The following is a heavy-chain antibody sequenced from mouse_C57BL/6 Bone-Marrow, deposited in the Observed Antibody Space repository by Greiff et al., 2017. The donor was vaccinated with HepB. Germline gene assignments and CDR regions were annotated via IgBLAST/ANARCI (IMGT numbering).Heavy chain of an antibody. Sequence: EVKVVESGGGLVKPGGSLKLSCAASGFTFSDYGMHWVRQAPEKGLEWVAYISSGSSTIYYADTVKGRFTISRDNAKNTLFLQMTSLRSEDTAMHYCARPDYGSSYRYAMDYWGQGTSVTVSS. D-gene: IGHD1-1*01. CDR3: ARPDYGSSYRYAMDY. CDR1: GFTFSDYG. J-gene: IGHJ4*01. CDR2: ISSGSSTI. V-gene: IGHV5-17*01.